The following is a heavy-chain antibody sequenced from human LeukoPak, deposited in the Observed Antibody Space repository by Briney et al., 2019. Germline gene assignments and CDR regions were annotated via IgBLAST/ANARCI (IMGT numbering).Heavy chain of an antibody. Sequence: ASVKVSCKASGGTFSSYAISWVRQAPGQGLEWRGGIIPIFGTANYAQKFQGRVTITTDESTSTAYMELSSLRSEDTAVYYCARGKGLGYGWFDPWGQGTLVTVSS. CDR1: GGTFSSYA. CDR2: IIPIFGTA. D-gene: IGHD3-16*01. J-gene: IGHJ5*02. CDR3: ARGKGLGYGWFDP. V-gene: IGHV1-69*05.